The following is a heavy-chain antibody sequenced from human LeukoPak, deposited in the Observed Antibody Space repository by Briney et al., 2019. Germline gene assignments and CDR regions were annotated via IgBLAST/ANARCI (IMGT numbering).Heavy chain of an antibody. Sequence: PGGSLRLSCAASGFTFSSYAMSWVRQAPGKGLEWVSAISGSGGSTYYSDSVKGRFTISRDNSKNTLYLQMNSLRAEDTAVYYCAKVRRYCSSTSCYTGWFDPWGQGTLVTVSS. CDR3: AKVRRYCSSTSCYTGWFDP. CDR2: ISGSGGST. CDR1: GFTFSSYA. J-gene: IGHJ5*02. D-gene: IGHD2-2*02. V-gene: IGHV3-23*01.